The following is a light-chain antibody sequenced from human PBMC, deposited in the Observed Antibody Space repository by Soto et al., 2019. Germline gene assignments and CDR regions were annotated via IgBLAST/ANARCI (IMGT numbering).Light chain of an antibody. J-gene: IGKJ1*01. V-gene: IGKV3-20*01. Sequence: EIVLTQSPGTLSLSPGERATLSCRASQSISSNYLAWYQQKPGQAPSLLIYGASNRATGIPDRFSGSESGTDFTLTISRLEPEDFAVYFCQQYAVSPWTFGQRTKVEIK. CDR1: QSISSNY. CDR3: QQYAVSPWT. CDR2: GAS.